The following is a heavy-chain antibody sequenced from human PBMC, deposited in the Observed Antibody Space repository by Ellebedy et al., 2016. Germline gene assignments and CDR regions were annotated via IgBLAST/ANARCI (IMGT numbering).Heavy chain of an antibody. CDR1: GFTFSSYG. V-gene: IGHV3-30*03. CDR2: ISYDGSNK. Sequence: GGSLRLSXAASGFTFSSYGMHWVRQAPGKGLEWVAVISYDGSNKYYADSVKGRFTISRDNSKNTLYLQMNSLRAEDTAVYYCARVIQLWLVGYWGQGTLVTVSS. CDR3: ARVIQLWLVGY. D-gene: IGHD5-18*01. J-gene: IGHJ4*02.